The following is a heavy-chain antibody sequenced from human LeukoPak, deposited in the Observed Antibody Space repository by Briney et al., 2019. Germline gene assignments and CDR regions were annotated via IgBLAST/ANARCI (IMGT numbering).Heavy chain of an antibody. CDR1: GGSISSYY. CDR3: ARDLCSSGSCYSSP. J-gene: IGHJ5*02. D-gene: IGHD2-15*01. CDR2: IHYSGST. Sequence: PSETLSLTCTVSGGSISSYYWSWIRQPAGKGLEWIGYIHYSGSTNYNPSLKSRVTISVDTSKNQFSLKLSSVTAADTAVYYCARDLCSSGSCYSSPWGQGTLVTVSS. V-gene: IGHV4-59*01.